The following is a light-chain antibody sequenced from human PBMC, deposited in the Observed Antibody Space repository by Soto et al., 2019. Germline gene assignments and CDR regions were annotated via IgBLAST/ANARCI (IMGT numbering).Light chain of an antibody. CDR3: QQYDDLPLT. V-gene: IGKV1-33*01. J-gene: IGKJ4*01. CDR1: QDIKNY. CDR2: DAS. Sequence: DIQMTQSPSSLSASVGDRVTITCQATQDIKNYLSWYQQKPGKAPKLLIYDASNLETGVPFMFIGSGSGTDFTFTLTSLQPEDIARYFCQQYDDLPLTFGGGTKVEIK.